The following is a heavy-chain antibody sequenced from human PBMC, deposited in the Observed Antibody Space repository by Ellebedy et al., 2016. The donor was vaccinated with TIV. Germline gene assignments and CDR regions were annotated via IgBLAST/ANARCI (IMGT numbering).Heavy chain of an antibody. CDR3: ATEHTPGIAVAGGPDY. J-gene: IGHJ4*02. CDR1: GFTFDDYA. V-gene: IGHV3-43D*03. D-gene: IGHD6-19*01. Sequence: GESLKISXAASGFTFDDYAMHWVRQAPGKGLEWVSLISWDGGSTYYADSVKGRFTISRDNSKNSLYLQMNSLRAEDTALYYCATEHTPGIAVAGGPDYWGQGTLVTVSS. CDR2: ISWDGGST.